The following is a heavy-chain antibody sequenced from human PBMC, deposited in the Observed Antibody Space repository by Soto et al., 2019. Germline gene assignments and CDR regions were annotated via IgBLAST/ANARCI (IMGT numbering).Heavy chain of an antibody. J-gene: IGHJ4*02. D-gene: IGHD6-25*01. CDR3: ATMKRARLDS. CDR1: GIMSSGYG. Sequence: QEQVVQSGPAMKEPGSSVKVSCRASGIMSSGYGFSWVRQGPGQGLEWVGMINPILDSTHYAQNLQGRVSLSVDKSKDTAYLEVTSLRLEDTAIYFCATMKRARLDSWGRGTVVTVSS. V-gene: IGHV1-69*09. CDR2: INPILDST.